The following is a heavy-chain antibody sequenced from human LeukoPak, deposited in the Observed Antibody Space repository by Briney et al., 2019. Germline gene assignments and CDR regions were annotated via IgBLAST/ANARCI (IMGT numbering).Heavy chain of an antibody. CDR1: GFTFSSYG. CDR2: ISYDGSNK. Sequence: PGRSLRLSCAASGFTFSSYGMHWVRQAPGKGLEWVAVISYDGSNKYYAGSVKGRFTISRDNSKNTLYLQMNSLRAEDTAVYYCATVSFRNSSGWFSDYWGQGTLVTVSS. J-gene: IGHJ4*02. V-gene: IGHV3-30*03. CDR3: ATVSFRNSSGWFSDY. D-gene: IGHD6-19*01.